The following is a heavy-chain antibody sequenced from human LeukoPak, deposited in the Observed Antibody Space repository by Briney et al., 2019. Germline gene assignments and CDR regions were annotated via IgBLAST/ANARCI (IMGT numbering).Heavy chain of an antibody. CDR2: INPNNGDT. Sequence: ASVKVSCKASGYTFTAQYMHWVRQAPGQGLEWMGWINPNNGDTKYAQNFLGRVTMTRDTSTTTAYMELSNLRSDDTAVYFCASYPRSIPTPPFDYWGQGTLVTVSS. CDR1: GYTFTAQY. D-gene: IGHD2-21*01. V-gene: IGHV1-2*02. CDR3: ASYPRSIPTPPFDY. J-gene: IGHJ4*02.